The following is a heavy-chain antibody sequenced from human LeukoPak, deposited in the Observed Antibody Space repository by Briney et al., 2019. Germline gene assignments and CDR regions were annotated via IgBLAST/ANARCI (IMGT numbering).Heavy chain of an antibody. Sequence: PSETLSLTCTLSGGSITSSAFYWTWVRQSPGKGLQWITTLYHSGTTYYNPSLKSRVTTSVDASKNQFSLKLSSVTAADTAVYYCARHRSGWLQSSFDYWGQGTLVTVSS. CDR1: GGSITSSAFY. V-gene: IGHV4-39*01. J-gene: IGHJ4*02. CDR3: ARHRSGWLQSSFDY. CDR2: LYHSGTT. D-gene: IGHD5-24*01.